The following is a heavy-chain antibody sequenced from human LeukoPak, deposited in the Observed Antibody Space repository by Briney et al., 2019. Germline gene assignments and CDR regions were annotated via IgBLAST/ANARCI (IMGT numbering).Heavy chain of an antibody. CDR1: GGSFSGYF. D-gene: IGHD3-22*01. J-gene: IGHJ4*02. CDR3: ARRSKDSSGYYYFDY. Sequence: PSETLSLTCAVYGGSFSGYFWTWIRQPPGKGLEWIGEINHSGSTNNNPSLKSRVTISVDTSKNQFSLKPTSVTAADTAVYYCARRSKDSSGYYYFDYWGQGTLVTVSS. CDR2: INHSGST. V-gene: IGHV4-34*01.